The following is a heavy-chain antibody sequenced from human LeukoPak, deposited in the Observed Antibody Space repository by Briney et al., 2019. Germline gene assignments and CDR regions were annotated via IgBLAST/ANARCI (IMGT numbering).Heavy chain of an antibody. V-gene: IGHV3-23*01. D-gene: IGHD4-11*01. CDR1: GFTFSSYA. CDR2: ISGSGGST. Sequence: GGSLRLSCVASGFTFSSYAMSWVRQAPGKGLEWVSAISGSGGSTYYADSVKGRFTISRDNSKNTLYLQMNSLRAEDTAVYYCAKAVRGPVTTSGWFDPWGQGTLVTVSS. J-gene: IGHJ5*02. CDR3: AKAVRGPVTTSGWFDP.